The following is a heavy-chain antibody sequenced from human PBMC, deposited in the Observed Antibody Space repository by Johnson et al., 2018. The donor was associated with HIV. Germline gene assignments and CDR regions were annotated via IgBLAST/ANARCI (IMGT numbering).Heavy chain of an antibody. Sequence: EVQLVESGGGLAQPGRSLRLSCAASAFTFADYGMSWVRQAPGKGLEWVSGINWHGGSTGYAASVKGRFTISRDNAKNSLYLQMNSLRAEDTALYYCARDRVVTVDTAMGYDAFDIWGQGTMVTVSS. D-gene: IGHD5-18*01. CDR2: INWHGGST. CDR1: AFTFADYG. CDR3: ARDRVVTVDTAMGYDAFDI. V-gene: IGHV3-20*04. J-gene: IGHJ3*02.